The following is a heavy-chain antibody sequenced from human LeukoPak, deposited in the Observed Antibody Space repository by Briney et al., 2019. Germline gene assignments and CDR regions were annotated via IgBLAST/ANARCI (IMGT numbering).Heavy chain of an antibody. CDR1: GFTFSSYG. CDR2: ISYDGSNK. V-gene: IGHV3-30*03. J-gene: IGHJ6*03. Sequence: GGSLRLSCAAAGFTFSSYGMHWVRQAPGKGLEWVAVISYDGSNKYYADSVKGRFTISRDNSKNTLYLQMNSLRAEDTAVYYCARDFLRYCSSTSCHSFLFYYYYYMDVWGKGTTVTVSS. CDR3: ARDFLRYCSSTSCHSFLFYYYYYMDV. D-gene: IGHD2-2*02.